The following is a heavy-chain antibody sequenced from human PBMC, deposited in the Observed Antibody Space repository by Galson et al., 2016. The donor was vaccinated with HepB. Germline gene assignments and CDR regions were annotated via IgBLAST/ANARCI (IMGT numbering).Heavy chain of an antibody. D-gene: IGHD1/OR15-1a*01. J-gene: IGHJ3*02. CDR2: IIPIFGSR. V-gene: IGHV1-69*13. CDR1: GGTFSSDV. CDR3: ARNKCPVDGCDI. Sequence: SVKVSCKASGGTFSSDVISWVRQAPGQGLEWMGEIIPIFGSRNYAEKFQDRLTITADESTRTAYMELTRLRSEDTARYYCARNKCPVDGCDIWGQGTMVTVS.